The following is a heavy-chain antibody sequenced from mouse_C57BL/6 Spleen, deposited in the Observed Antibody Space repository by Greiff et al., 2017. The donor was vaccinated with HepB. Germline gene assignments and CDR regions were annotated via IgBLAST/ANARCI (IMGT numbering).Heavy chain of an antibody. CDR3: TRGLYYGSSPYYFDY. CDR1: GYTFTDYE. CDR2: IDPETGGT. V-gene: IGHV1-15*01. D-gene: IGHD1-1*01. J-gene: IGHJ2*01. Sequence: QVQLQQSGAELVRPGASVTLSCKASGYTFTDYEMHWVKQTPGHGLEWIGAIDPETGGTAYNQKFKGKAILTADKSSSTAYMELRSPTSEDSAVYYCTRGLYYGSSPYYFDYWGQGTTLTVSS.